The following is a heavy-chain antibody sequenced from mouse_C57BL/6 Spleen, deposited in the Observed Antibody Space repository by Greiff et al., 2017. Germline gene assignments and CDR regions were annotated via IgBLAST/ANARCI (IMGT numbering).Heavy chain of an antibody. Sequence: EVKLVESGGGLVKPGGSLKLSCAASGFTFSSYAMSWVRQTPEKRLEWVATISDGGSYTYYPDNVKGRFTISRDNAKNNLYLQMSHLKAEDTAMYYFARGSGWSSGAWFAYWGQGTLVTVSA. CDR1: GFTFSSYA. CDR2: ISDGGSYT. CDR3: ARGSGWSSGAWFAY. J-gene: IGHJ3*01. D-gene: IGHD3-1*01. V-gene: IGHV5-4*03.